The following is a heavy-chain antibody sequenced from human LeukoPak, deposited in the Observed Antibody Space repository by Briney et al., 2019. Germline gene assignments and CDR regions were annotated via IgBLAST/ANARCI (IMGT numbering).Heavy chain of an antibody. Sequence: SETLSLTCTVSGGSISSYYWSWIRQPPGKGLEWIGYIYYSGSTNYNPSLKSRVTISVDTSKNQFSLKLSSVTAADTAVYYCAFLGVGATGWFDPWGQGTLVTVSS. V-gene: IGHV4-59*01. CDR3: AFLGVGATGWFDP. D-gene: IGHD1-26*01. J-gene: IGHJ5*02. CDR1: GGSISSYY. CDR2: IYYSGST.